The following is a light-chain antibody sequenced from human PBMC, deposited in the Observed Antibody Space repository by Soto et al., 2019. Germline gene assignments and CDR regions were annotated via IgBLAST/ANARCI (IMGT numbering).Light chain of an antibody. CDR3: QQYGSSPPFS. V-gene: IGKV1-27*01. Sequence: DIHMTQSPSSLSASVGDRVTITCRASQDISDNVAWYQQKPGKVPKLLIYAASNFQSGVPSRFSGSGSGTDFTLTISTLQPEDVATYYCQQYGSSPPFSFGPGTKVDIK. CDR1: QDISDN. J-gene: IGKJ3*01. CDR2: AAS.